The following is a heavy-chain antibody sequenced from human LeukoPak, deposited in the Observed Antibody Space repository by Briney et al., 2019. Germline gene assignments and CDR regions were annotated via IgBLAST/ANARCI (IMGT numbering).Heavy chain of an antibody. CDR1: GGTFSSYA. V-gene: IGHV1-69*04. J-gene: IGHJ6*02. Sequence: SVKVSCKASGGTFSSYAISWVRQAPGQGLEWMGRIIPILGIANYAQKFQGRVTITADKSTSTAYMELSSLRSEDTAVYYCARDRGGAYCGGDCYSPGMDVWGQGTTVTVSS. CDR2: IIPILGIA. D-gene: IGHD2-21*02. CDR3: ARDRGGAYCGGDCYSPGMDV.